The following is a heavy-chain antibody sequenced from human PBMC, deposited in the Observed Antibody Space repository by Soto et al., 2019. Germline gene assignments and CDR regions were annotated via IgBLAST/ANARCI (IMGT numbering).Heavy chain of an antibody. V-gene: IGHV4-59*08. J-gene: IGHJ5*02. Sequence: SETLSLTCTVSGGSLSSYYLSWIRQPPGKGLEWIGYIYYSGSTNYNPSLKSRVTISVDTSKNQFSLKLSSVTAADTAVYYCARQAGDFYNWFDPWGQGTLVTVSS. CDR3: ARQAGDFYNWFDP. D-gene: IGHD3-3*01. CDR2: IYYSGST. CDR1: GGSLSSYY.